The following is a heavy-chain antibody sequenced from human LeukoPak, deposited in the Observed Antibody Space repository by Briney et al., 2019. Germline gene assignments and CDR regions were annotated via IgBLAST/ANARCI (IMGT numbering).Heavy chain of an antibody. J-gene: IGHJ4*02. D-gene: IGHD3-9*01. CDR3: VSGILTGGDY. CDR2: INHSGSA. V-gene: IGHV4-34*01. CDR1: GGSFSGYY. Sequence: SETLSLTCAVYGGSFSGYYWSWIRQPPGKGLEWIGEINHSGSANYNPSLKSRVTISVDTSKNQFSLKLSSVTAADTAVYYCVSGILTGGDYWGQGTLVTVSS.